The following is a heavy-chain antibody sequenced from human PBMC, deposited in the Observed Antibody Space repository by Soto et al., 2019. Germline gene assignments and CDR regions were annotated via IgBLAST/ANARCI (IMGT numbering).Heavy chain of an antibody. D-gene: IGHD2-15*01. CDR1: GFTFSSSA. V-gene: IGHV3-23*01. Sequence: EVQLLESGGGLVQPGGSLRLSCAASGFTFSSSAMTWVRRAPGKGLEWVSGIRGGGGSTYYADSVKGRFTISRDNSKNTLYLQMNSLRAEDTAVYYCATGLLVVEVASTPFDFWGQGTLVTVSS. CDR3: ATGLLVVEVASTPFDF. CDR2: IRGGGGST. J-gene: IGHJ4*02.